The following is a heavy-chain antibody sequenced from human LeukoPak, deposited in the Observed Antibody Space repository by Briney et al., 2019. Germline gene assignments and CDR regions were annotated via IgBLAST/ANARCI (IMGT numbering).Heavy chain of an antibody. CDR1: GFSLSTSGVS. D-gene: IGHD1-26*01. CDR3: AHRPGATRAYYYGTDV. J-gene: IGHJ6*02. Sequence: SGPTLVKPTQTLTLTCTFSGFSLSTSGVSVGWIRQPPGKALEWLALIYWDDDKRYSPSLKSRLTITKDTSKNQVVLTMTNMDPVDTATYYCAHRPGATRAYYYGTDVWGQGTTVTVSS. CDR2: IYWDDDK. V-gene: IGHV2-5*02.